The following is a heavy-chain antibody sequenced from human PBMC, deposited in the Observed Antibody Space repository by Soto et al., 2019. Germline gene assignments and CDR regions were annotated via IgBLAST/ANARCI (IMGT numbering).Heavy chain of an antibody. CDR3: AVGYCSGGSCYKPIRYYYYYGMDV. CDR1: GGSFSGYY. Sequence: QVQLQQWGAGLLKPSETLSLTCAVYGGSFSGYYWSWIRQPPGKGLEWIGEINHSGSTNYNQSLKSRVTISVDTSKNQFSLKLSSVTAADTAVYYCAVGYCSGGSCYKPIRYYYYYGMDVWGQGTTVTVSS. D-gene: IGHD2-15*01. J-gene: IGHJ6*02. CDR2: INHSGST. V-gene: IGHV4-34*01.